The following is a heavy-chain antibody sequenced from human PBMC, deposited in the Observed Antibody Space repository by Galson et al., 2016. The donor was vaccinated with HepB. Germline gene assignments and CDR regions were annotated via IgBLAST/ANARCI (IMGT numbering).Heavy chain of an antibody. CDR3: ARAGNMTMKFMGEAHYDHYGMDV. CDR2: ISVYNGNA. D-gene: IGHD1-26*01. J-gene: IGHJ6*02. CDR1: GYTFASHG. Sequence: SVKVSCKASGYTFASHGIGWVRQAPGQGLQWMGWISVYNGNARYEQNLQGRVTMTTDTATNTAYMELRSLRSDDTAVSYCARAGNMTMKFMGEAHYDHYGMDVWGQGTTVTVSS. V-gene: IGHV1-18*01.